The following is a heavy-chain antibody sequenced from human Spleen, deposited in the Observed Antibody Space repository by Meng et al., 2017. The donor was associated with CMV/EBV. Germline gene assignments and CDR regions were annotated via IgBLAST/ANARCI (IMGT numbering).Heavy chain of an antibody. J-gene: IGHJ3*02. Sequence: GGSLRLSCSASGFTFSSYWMHWVRQAPGKGLVWVSRISTDGSSASYADSVKGRFTISRDNAKNTLYLQMNTLRAEDTAVYYCARDLAVPDAIRSDVFDIWGQGTLVTVS. CDR3: ARDLAVPDAIRSDVFDI. CDR1: GFTFSSYW. CDR2: ISTDGSSA. D-gene: IGHD2-2*02. V-gene: IGHV3-74*01.